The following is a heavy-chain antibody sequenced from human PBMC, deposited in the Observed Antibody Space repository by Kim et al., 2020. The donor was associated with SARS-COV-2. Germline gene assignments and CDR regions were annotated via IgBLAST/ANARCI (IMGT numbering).Heavy chain of an antibody. CDR1: GFTFSSYG. Sequence: GGSLRLSCAASGFTFSSYGMHWVRQAPGKGLEWVAVIWYDGSNKYYADSVKGRFTISRDNSKNTLYLQMNSLRAEDTAVYYCVKDSSSSSYYFDYWGQGTLVTVSS. V-gene: IGHV3-33*06. D-gene: IGHD6-6*01. CDR2: IWYDGSNK. J-gene: IGHJ4*02. CDR3: VKDSSSSSYYFDY.